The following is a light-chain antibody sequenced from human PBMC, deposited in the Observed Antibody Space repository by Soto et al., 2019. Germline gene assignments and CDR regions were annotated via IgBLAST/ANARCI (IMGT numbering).Light chain of an antibody. CDR3: QQYNNWPPT. CDR2: GAS. CDR1: QSVSSN. Sequence: EIMMTQSPATLSVSPGERATLSCRASQSVSSNLAWYQQKPGQAPRLLIYGASTRATGIPARFSGSGSGTEFTLTNSSLQSEDFAVYYCQQYNNWPPTFGQGTKVEIK. V-gene: IGKV3-15*01. J-gene: IGKJ1*01.